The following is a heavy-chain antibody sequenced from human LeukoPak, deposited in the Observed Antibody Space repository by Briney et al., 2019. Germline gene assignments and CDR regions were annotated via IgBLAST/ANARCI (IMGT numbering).Heavy chain of an antibody. D-gene: IGHD3-10*01. CDR1: GFTFGSYA. J-gene: IGHJ6*03. CDR2: ISGSGGST. Sequence: PRGSLRLSCAASGFTFGSYAMSWVRQAPGKGREWVSAISGSGGSTYYADSVKGQFNISRGNSNNTLYLQMNSLRAEDTGVYYCARGGVNTMLRGVIRYYYMDVWGKGTTVTISS. V-gene: IGHV3-23*01. CDR3: ARGGVNTMLRGVIRYYYMDV.